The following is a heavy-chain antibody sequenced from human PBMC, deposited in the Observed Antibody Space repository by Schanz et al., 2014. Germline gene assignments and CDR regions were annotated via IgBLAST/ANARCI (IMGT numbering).Heavy chain of an antibody. V-gene: IGHV3-33*06. CDR2: IWSDGTNE. J-gene: IGHJ5*01. CDR1: GFTFSSYG. Sequence: VQLVESGGGVVQPGRSLRLSCAASGFTFSSYGMHWVRQAPGKGLEWVAVIWSDGTNEYYADSVKGRFTISRDNSKNTLYLQRNSRRAEDTAVYYCAKTPREYCNYDNCPNWFDSWGQGTLVTASS. D-gene: IGHD2-15*01. CDR3: AKTPREYCNYDNCPNWFDS.